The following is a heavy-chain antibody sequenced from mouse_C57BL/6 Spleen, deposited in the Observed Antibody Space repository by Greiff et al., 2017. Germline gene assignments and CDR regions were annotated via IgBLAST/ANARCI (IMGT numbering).Heavy chain of an antibody. CDR1: GYTFTEYT. J-gene: IGHJ2*01. CDR3: ARHEAFYDCYLYYFDC. D-gene: IGHD2-3*01. Sequence: QVQLQQSGAELAKPGASVKLSCKASGYTFTEYTIHWVKQRSGQGLEWIGWFCPGSGSRKYNEKFKDKATLTAYKSSSTFYMELSRLTAEDSAVYFCARHEAFYDCYLYYFDCWRQGTTLTVSS. V-gene: IGHV1-62-2*01. CDR2: FCPGSGSR.